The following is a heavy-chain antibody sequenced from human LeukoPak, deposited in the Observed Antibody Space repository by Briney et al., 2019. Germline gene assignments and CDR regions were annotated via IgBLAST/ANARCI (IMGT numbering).Heavy chain of an antibody. D-gene: IGHD3-3*01. CDR3: ARGPNLEWLFPFDY. Sequence: GSSVKVSCKASGGTFSSYGISWVRQAPGQGLEWMGWISAYNGNTNYAQKLQGRVTMTTDTSTSTAYMELRSLRSDDTAVYYCARGPNLEWLFPFDYWGQGTLVTVSS. CDR2: ISAYNGNT. V-gene: IGHV1-18*01. J-gene: IGHJ4*02. CDR1: GGTFSSYG.